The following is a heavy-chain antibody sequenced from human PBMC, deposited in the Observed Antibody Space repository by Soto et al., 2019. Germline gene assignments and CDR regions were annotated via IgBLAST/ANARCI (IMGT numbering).Heavy chain of an antibody. V-gene: IGHV1-69*01. CDR3: ARDRSTVVTGWFDP. Sequence: QVRLVQSGAEVKKPGSSVKVSCKASGGTFSSYAISWVLQAPGQGLEWMGGIIPIFGTANYAQKFQGRVTITADESTSTAYMELSSLRSEDTAVYYCARDRSTVVTGWFDPWGQGTLVTVSS. J-gene: IGHJ5*02. CDR1: GGTFSSYA. CDR2: IIPIFGTA. D-gene: IGHD2-15*01.